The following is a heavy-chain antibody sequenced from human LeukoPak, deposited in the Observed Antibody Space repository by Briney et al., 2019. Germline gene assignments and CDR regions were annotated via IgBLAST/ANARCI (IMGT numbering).Heavy chain of an antibody. CDR2: IYPRDGST. CDR1: GNSFTSNY. J-gene: IGHJ4*02. Sequence: GASVTVSCKVSGNSFTSNYIHWVRQAPGQGLEWMGMIYPRDGSTSYARRFQDRVTVTRDTSTSTVHMELSGLRSEDTAVYYCARDQEGFDYWGQGTLVTVSS. V-gene: IGHV1-46*01. CDR3: ARDQEGFDY.